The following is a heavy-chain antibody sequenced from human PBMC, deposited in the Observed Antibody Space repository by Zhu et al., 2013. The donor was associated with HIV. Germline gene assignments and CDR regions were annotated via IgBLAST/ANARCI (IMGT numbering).Heavy chain of an antibody. CDR1: GGTFSSYA. CDR2: IIPIFGTA. CDR3: ARGLSSYSPLDYYYGMDV. V-gene: IGHV1-69*06. Sequence: QVQLVQSGAEVKKPGSSVKVSCKASGGTFSSYAISWVRQAPGQGLEWMGGIIPIFGTANYAQKFQGRVTITADKSTSTAYMELSSLRSEDTAVYYCARGLSSYSPLDYYYGMDVWGQGPRSPSP. J-gene: IGHJ6*02. D-gene: IGHD6-19*01.